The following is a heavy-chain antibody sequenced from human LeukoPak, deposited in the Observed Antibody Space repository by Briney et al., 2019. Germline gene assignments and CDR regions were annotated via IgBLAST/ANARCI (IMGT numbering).Heavy chain of an antibody. V-gene: IGHV4-59*12. Sequence: PSETLSLTCTVSGGSISSYYWSWIRQPPGKGLEWIGYIYYSGSTKYNPSLKSRVTISRDTSKNQFSLKLSSVTAADTAVYYCARVRGYDSSGYTYYYYGMDVWGQGTTVTVSS. CDR2: IYYSGST. CDR1: GGSISSYY. J-gene: IGHJ6*02. D-gene: IGHD3-22*01. CDR3: ARVRGYDSSGYTYYYYGMDV.